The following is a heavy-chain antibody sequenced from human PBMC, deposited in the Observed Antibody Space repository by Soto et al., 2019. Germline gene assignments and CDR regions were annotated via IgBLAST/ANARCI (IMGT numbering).Heavy chain of an antibody. J-gene: IGHJ5*02. CDR2: IYYSGST. CDR1: GGYISSYD. Sequence: SETLCLTCTVSGGYISSYDLSWIRQHPGKGLEWIGYIYYSGSTNYNPSLKSRVTISVDTSKNQFSLKLSSVTAADTAVYYCARGRGYSSSWYPHDWFDPWGQGTLVTVS. CDR3: ARGRGYSSSWYPHDWFDP. V-gene: IGHV4-59*08. D-gene: IGHD6-13*01.